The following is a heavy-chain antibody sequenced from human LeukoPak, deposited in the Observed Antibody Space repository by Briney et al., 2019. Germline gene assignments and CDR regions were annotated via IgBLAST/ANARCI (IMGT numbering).Heavy chain of an antibody. CDR2: IEHHGSEK. J-gene: IGHJ4*02. Sequence: GGSLRLSCAASGLTLSSYWMTWVRQAPGKGLEWVANIEHHGSEKYYVDSVKGRFTISRDNAKNSLSLQMNSLRAEDTAVYYCARGPFVVINAPDYWGQGTLVTVSS. V-gene: IGHV3-7*01. D-gene: IGHD2-21*01. CDR1: GLTLSSYW. CDR3: ARGPFVVINAPDY.